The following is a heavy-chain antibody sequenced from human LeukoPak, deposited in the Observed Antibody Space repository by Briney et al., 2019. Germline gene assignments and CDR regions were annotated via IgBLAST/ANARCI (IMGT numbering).Heavy chain of an antibody. Sequence: QAGGSLRLSCAASGFTSSSYWMHWVRKAPGKGLVWVSRINSDGSSINYADSVKGRFTISRDNAKNTLYLQMNSLRAEDAAVYYCARGRGPYGWFDPWGQGTLVTVSS. CDR3: ARGRGPYGWFDP. CDR1: GFTSSSYW. D-gene: IGHD3-10*01. J-gene: IGHJ5*02. V-gene: IGHV3-74*01. CDR2: INSDGSSI.